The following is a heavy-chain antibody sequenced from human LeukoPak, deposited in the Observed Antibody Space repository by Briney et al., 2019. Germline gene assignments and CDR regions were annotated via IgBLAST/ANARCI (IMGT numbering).Heavy chain of an antibody. Sequence: GGSLRLSCAASGFTFSSYEMNWVRQAPGKGLEWVSYISSSGSTIYYADSVKGRFTISRDNATNSLYLQLNSLRSEDTAVYYCARDAPQLYCSGGSSAADYWGQGTLVTVSS. CDR2: ISSSGSTI. J-gene: IGHJ4*02. V-gene: IGHV3-48*03. CDR1: GFTFSSYE. CDR3: ARDAPQLYCSGGSSAADY. D-gene: IGHD2-15*01.